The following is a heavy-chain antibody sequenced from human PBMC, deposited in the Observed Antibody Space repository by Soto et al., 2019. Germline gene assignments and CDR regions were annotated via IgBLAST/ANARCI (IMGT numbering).Heavy chain of an antibody. J-gene: IGHJ3*02. Sequence: ASVKVSCXASGYTFTGYYMHCVIQAPGQGLEWMGWINPNSGGTNYAQKFQGWVTISADKSISTAYLQWSSLKASDTAMYYCARHSTDYVGPSRAFDIWGQGTMLTVSS. CDR3: ARHSTDYVGPSRAFDI. D-gene: IGHD4-17*01. V-gene: IGHV1-2*04. CDR2: INPNSGGT. CDR1: GYTFTGYY.